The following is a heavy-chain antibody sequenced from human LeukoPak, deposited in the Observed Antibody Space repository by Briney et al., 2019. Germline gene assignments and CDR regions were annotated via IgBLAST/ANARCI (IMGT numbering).Heavy chain of an antibody. D-gene: IGHD3-10*01. V-gene: IGHV1-2*02. Sequence: ASVKVSCKASGYSFTAFYIHWVRQAPGKGLEWMGWIHPRSGDTRYAQKFQGRVTMARDTSISTVYMDLSSLGSDDTAVYYCARDGEYGTGSYYRGSFDYWGQGILVTDSS. CDR2: IHPRSGDT. CDR1: GYSFTAFY. J-gene: IGHJ4*02. CDR3: ARDGEYGTGSYYRGSFDY.